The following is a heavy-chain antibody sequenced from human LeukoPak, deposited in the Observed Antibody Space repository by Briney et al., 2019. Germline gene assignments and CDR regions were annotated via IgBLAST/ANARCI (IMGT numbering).Heavy chain of an antibody. CDR1: GGSISSYY. V-gene: IGHV4-4*07. J-gene: IGHJ4*02. D-gene: IGHD6-13*01. CDR3: ARDNDGEDSSSWYDY. Sequence: SETLSLTCTVSGGSISSYYWSWIRQPAGKGLEWIGRIYTSGSTNYNPSLKSRVTMSVDTSKNQFSLKLSSVTAADTAVYYCARDNDGEDSSSWYDYWGQGTLVTVSS. CDR2: IYTSGST.